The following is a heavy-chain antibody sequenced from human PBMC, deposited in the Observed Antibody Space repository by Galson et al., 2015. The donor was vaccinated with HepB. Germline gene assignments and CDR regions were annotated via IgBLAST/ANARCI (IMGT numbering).Heavy chain of an antibody. CDR3: ARRLYDIDAFDI. D-gene: IGHD3-22*01. J-gene: IGHJ3*02. Sequence: SVKVSCKASGYTFRDFYIHWVRQAPGKGLQWMGRINPINGDTNYAQKFHGRVTMTRDTSISTAYMEVTSLRYDDTAVYYCARRLYDIDAFDIWGQGTIVNVSS. CDR1: GYTFRDFY. CDR2: INPINGDT. V-gene: IGHV1-2*06.